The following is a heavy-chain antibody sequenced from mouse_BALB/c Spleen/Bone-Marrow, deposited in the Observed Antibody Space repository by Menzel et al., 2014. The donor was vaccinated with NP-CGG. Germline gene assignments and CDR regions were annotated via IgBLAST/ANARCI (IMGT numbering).Heavy chain of an antibody. CDR3: ARWDTTAIDY. Sequence: VQLQQSGAELMKPGASVKISCKATGYTFSSYWIEWVKQRPGHGLEWIGEILPGRGRTNYNEKFKGKATLTSDTSSNTAYMQLSSLTSEDSAVYYCARWDTTAIDYWGQGTSVTVSS. D-gene: IGHD1-1*01. CDR2: ILPGRGRT. V-gene: IGHV1-9*01. J-gene: IGHJ4*01. CDR1: GYTFSSYW.